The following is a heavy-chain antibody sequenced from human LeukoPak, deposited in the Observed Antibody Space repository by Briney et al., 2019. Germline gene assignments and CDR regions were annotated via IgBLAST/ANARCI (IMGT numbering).Heavy chain of an antibody. V-gene: IGHV3-7*01. CDR1: GFTFSSYE. J-gene: IGHJ3*02. CDR3: ARDRRVGGWGGAFDM. Sequence: GGSLRLSCAASGFTFSSYEMNWVRQAPGKGLEYVANIKQDGSQKYYVDSMKGRFTISRDNAKNSLYLQIDSLRAEDTAVYYCARDRRVGGWGGAFDMWGHGTQVTVSS. CDR2: IKQDGSQK. D-gene: IGHD2-21*01.